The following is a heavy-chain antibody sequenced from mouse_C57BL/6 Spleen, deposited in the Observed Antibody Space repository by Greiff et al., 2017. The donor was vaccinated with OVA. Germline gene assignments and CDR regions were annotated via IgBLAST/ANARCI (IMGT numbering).Heavy chain of an antibody. CDR1: GYSITSGYY. D-gene: IGHD2-3*01. CDR2: ISYDGSN. J-gene: IGHJ2*01. Sequence: EVKLQESGPGLVKPSQSLSLTCSVTGYSITSGYYWNWIRQFPGNKLEWMGYISYDGSNNYNPSLKNRISITRDTSKNQFFLKLNSVTTEDTATYYCARYSSYDGYLFDYWGQGTTLTVSS. CDR3: ARYSSYDGYLFDY. V-gene: IGHV3-6*01.